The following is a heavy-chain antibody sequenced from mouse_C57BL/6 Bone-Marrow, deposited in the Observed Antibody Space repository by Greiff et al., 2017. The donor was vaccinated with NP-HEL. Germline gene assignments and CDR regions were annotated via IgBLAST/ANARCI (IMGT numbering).Heavy chain of an antibody. J-gene: IGHJ4*01. CDR3: AGYYDPLYAMDY. CDR1: GYTFTDYY. Sequence: EVQLQQSGPVLVKPGASVKMSCKASGYTFTDYYMNWVKQSHGKSLEWIGVINPYNGGTSYNQKFKGKATLTVYKSSSTAYMELNSLTSEDSAVYYCAGYYDPLYAMDYWGQGTSVTVSS. CDR2: INPYNGGT. V-gene: IGHV1-19*01. D-gene: IGHD2-3*01.